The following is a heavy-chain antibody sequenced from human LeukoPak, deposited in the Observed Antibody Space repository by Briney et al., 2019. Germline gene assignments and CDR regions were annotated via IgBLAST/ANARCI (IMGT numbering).Heavy chain of an antibody. CDR1: GYSISSGYY. J-gene: IGHJ3*02. D-gene: IGHD3-22*01. V-gene: IGHV4-38-2*01. CDR3: ATRRHYYDSSRPGSAFDI. Sequence: SETLSLTCAVSGYSISSGYYWGWIRQPPGKGLEWIGSIYHSGSTYYNPSLKSRVTISVDTSKNQFSLKLSSVTAAVTAVNYCATRRHYYDSSRPGSAFDIWGQGTMVTVSS. CDR2: IYHSGST.